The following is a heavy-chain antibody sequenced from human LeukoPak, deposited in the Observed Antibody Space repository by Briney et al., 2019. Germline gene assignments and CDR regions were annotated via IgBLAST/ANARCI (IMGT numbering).Heavy chain of an antibody. CDR3: AKGGHYNFDS. Sequence: PGGSLRLSCAASGFTFSTYWVKWVRQAPGKGLELVASIKEDGSDKYYVDSVKGRFSSSRDNAKNSLYLQMNSLRTEDPAVYYCAKGGHYNFDSWGPGNLVTVSS. V-gene: IGHV3-7*01. CDR2: IKEDGSDK. D-gene: IGHD4-11*01. J-gene: IGHJ4*02. CDR1: GFTFSTYW.